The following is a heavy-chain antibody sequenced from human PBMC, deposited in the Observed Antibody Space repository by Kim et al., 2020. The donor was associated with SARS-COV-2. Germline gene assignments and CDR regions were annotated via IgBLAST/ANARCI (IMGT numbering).Heavy chain of an antibody. D-gene: IGHD3-10*01. CDR3: ARDFAAGSHIDL. J-gene: IGHJ2*01. Sequence: KYNPSLKSRVTISLDTSKNQFSLKLRSVTVADTAVYYCARDFAAGSHIDLWGRGALVTVSS. V-gene: IGHV4-34*13.